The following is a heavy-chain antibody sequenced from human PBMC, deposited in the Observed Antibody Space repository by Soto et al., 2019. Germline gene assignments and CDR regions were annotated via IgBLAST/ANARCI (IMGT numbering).Heavy chain of an antibody. CDR1: GGSISSGDYC. Sequence: SETLSLTCTVSGGSISSGDYCWSWIRQPPGKGLEWIGYIYYSGSTYYNPSLKSRVTISVDTSKNQFSLKLSSVTAADTAVYYCARVTLERRLGLPNWFDPWGQGTLVTVSS. J-gene: IGHJ5*02. V-gene: IGHV4-30-4*01. CDR3: ARVTLERRLGLPNWFDP. CDR2: IYYSGST. D-gene: IGHD1-1*01.